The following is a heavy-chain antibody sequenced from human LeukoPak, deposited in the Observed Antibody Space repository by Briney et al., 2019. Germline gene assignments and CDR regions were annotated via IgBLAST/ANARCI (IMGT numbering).Heavy chain of an antibody. Sequence: GGSLRLSCAASGFTFSRYWMQWVRQAPGKGLVWVSRVNRDGSSTSYEDAVKGRFTISRDNAKNTLYLQMNSLRAEDTAVYYCARVGTNGVCSDYWGQGTLVTVSS. J-gene: IGHJ4*02. D-gene: IGHD2-8*01. CDR3: ARVGTNGVCSDY. V-gene: IGHV3-74*01. CDR1: GFTFSRYW. CDR2: VNRDGSST.